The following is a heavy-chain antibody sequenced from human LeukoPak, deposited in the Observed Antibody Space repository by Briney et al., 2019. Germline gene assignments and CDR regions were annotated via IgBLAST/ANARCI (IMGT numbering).Heavy chain of an antibody. CDR2: LNTGSSYI. J-gene: IGHJ4*02. D-gene: IGHD3-3*01. Sequence: PGGSLRLSCAASGFSFDDYGMSWVRQAPGKGLEWVSSLNTGSSYIYYADSVKGRFTISRDNTKNSLYLQMNSLRAEDTAVYYCARSPDGNFWSAYFDYWGQGALVTVSS. CDR1: GFSFDDYG. CDR3: ARSPDGNFWSAYFDY. V-gene: IGHV3-21*06.